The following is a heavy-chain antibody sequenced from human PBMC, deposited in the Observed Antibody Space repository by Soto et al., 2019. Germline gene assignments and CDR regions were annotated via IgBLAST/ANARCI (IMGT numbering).Heavy chain of an antibody. D-gene: IGHD6-13*01. V-gene: IGHV1-2*02. CDR3: AKHLKRQRAYWLDP. J-gene: IGHJ5*02. CDR2: INAHSGGT. CDR1: GFTFTGYY. Sequence: SVKVTCKASGFTFTGYYIHWLRQAPGQGLEWMGWINAHSGGTEYAQKFQCRVTLTRDTSIATAYLTLTSLTSDDTALYYCAKHLKRQRAYWLDPWGQGTQVTVSS.